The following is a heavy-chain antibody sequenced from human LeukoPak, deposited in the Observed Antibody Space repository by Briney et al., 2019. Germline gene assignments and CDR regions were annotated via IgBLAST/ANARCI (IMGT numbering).Heavy chain of an antibody. CDR1: GFPFSYYS. J-gene: IGHJ5*01. CDR2: ISSSGGY. Sequence: PGGSLRLSCAAYGFPFSYYSMHWVRQAPGKGLEWISYISSSGGYMYADSVKGRFTISRDNAKNSLYLQMNSLRVEDTGVYYCARHNGWFDYWGQGTLVTVSS. D-gene: IGHD2-8*01. CDR3: ARHNGWFDY. V-gene: IGHV3-69-1*02.